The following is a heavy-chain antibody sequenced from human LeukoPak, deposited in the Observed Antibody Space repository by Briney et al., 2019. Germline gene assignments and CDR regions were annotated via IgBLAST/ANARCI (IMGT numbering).Heavy chain of an antibody. CDR1: GFTFSSYA. V-gene: IGHV3-23*01. Sequence: GGSLRLSCAASGFTFSSYAMSWVRQAPGRGWEGAPVLSGSGGSTYYADSVKGRFTISRDNSKNTLYLQMNSLRAEDTAVYYCAKVLLLWFGELLFPPYYFDYWGQGTLVTVSS. CDR2: LSGSGGST. CDR3: AKVLLLWFGELLFPPYYFDY. J-gene: IGHJ4*02. D-gene: IGHD3-10*01.